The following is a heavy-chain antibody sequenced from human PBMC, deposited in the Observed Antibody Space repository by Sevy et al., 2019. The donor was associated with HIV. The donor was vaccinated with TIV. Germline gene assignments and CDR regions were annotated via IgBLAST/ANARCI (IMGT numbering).Heavy chain of an antibody. V-gene: IGHV3-30*18. Sequence: GGSLRLSCIGSGFSFSYYGIHWVRQSPGKGLDWVALISHDGLNEYYQDSVKGRFTNSRENSKKTVYLEMNSLRNEDTAIYFCANAYRESYSHSYLYALDVWGQGTTVTVSS. D-gene: IGHD2-21*01. CDR1: GFSFSYYG. CDR3: ANAYRESYSHSYLYALDV. J-gene: IGHJ6*02. CDR2: ISHDGLNE.